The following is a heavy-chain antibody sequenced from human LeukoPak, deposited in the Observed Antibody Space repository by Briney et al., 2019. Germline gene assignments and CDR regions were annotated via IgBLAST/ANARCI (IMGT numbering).Heavy chain of an antibody. Sequence: SETLSLTCTVSGGSINTFYWSWIRQPPGKGLEWIGYIYNSGSTHYTPSLKSRVTTSVDTSKNRFSLKLSSVTAADTAVYYCARARGYSYGPDYWGQGTLVTVSS. CDR2: IYNSGST. D-gene: IGHD5-18*01. V-gene: IGHV4-4*09. CDR1: GGSINTFY. CDR3: ARARGYSYGPDY. J-gene: IGHJ4*02.